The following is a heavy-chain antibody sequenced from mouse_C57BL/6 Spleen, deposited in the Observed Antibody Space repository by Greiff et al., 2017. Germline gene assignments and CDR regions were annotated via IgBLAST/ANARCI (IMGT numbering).Heavy chain of an antibody. J-gene: IGHJ2*01. CDR3: ARSRFYDGYYNY. CDR1: GYTFTSYW. CDR2: IYPGSGST. D-gene: IGHD2-3*01. Sequence: QVQLQQPGAELVKPGASVKMSCKASGYTFTSYWITWVKQRPGQGLEWIGDIYPGSGSTNYNEKFKSKATLTVDTSSSTAYMQLSSLTSEDSAVYYCARSRFYDGYYNYWGQGTTRTVSS. V-gene: IGHV1-55*01.